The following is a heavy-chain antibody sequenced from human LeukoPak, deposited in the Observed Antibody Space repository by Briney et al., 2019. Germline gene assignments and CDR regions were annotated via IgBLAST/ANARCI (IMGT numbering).Heavy chain of an antibody. CDR3: VREYSSSSGRAFDI. V-gene: IGHV3-74*01. CDR1: GFTFSSYW. D-gene: IGHD6-6*01. J-gene: IGHJ3*02. CDR2: ISTDGSST. Sequence: GGSLRLSCAASGFTFSSYWVHWVLQAPGKGLVWVSRISTDGSSTNSADSVKGRLTISRDNTKNTLYLQMNSLRAEDTAVYYCVREYSSSSGRAFDIWGQGTMVTVSP.